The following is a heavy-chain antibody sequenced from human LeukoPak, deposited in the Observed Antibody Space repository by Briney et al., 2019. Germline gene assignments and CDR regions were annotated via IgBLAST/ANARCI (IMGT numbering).Heavy chain of an antibody. CDR1: GFTLSSYA. CDR3: AEDDSSGYYFKYYFDY. J-gene: IGHJ4*02. D-gene: IGHD3-22*01. CDR2: ISGSGGST. V-gene: IGHV3-23*01. Sequence: GGSLRLSCAASGFTLSSYAMSWVRQAPGKGLEWVSAISGSGGSTYYADSVKGRFTISRDNSKNTLYLQMNSLRAEDTAVYYCAEDDSSGYYFKYYFDYWGQGTLVTVSS.